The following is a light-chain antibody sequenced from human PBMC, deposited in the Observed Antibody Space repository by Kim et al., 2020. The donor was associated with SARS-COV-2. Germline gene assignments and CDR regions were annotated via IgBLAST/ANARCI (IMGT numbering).Light chain of an antibody. CDR2: RVS. V-gene: IGKV2-30*02. J-gene: IGKJ2*01. CDR3: MQSTHWPYT. CDR1: QSRVQSDRNTY. Sequence: QAAPISCRYSQSRVQSDRNTYLNWLQQRRGQSPRRLIYRVSNRDSGVPDRFSGSVSGADFTLKISSVGVECVGVYFCMQSTHWPYTFGQETKLEI.